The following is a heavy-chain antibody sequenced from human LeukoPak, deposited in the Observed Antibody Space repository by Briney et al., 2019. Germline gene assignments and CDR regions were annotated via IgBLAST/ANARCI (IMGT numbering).Heavy chain of an antibody. J-gene: IGHJ4*02. CDR1: GYTFTSYY. CDR2: INPSGGST. D-gene: IGHD1-26*01. Sequence: ASVKVSCKASGYTFTSYYLHWVRQAPGQGLEWMGIINPSGGSTSYTQKFQGGVTMTRDTSTSTVYMELSSLRSEDTAVYYCARAGPSYSGSYSDVDYWGQGTLATVSS. CDR3: ARAGPSYSGSYSDVDY. V-gene: IGHV1-46*01.